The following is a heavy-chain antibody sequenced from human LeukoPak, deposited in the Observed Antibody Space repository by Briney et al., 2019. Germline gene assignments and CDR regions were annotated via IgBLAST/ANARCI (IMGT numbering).Heavy chain of an antibody. V-gene: IGHV3-23*01. J-gene: IGHJ5*02. Sequence: PGGSLRLSCAASGFTFSSYGMHWVRQAPGKGLEWVSAISGSGGSTYYADSVKGRFTISRDNSKNTLYLQMNSLRAEDTAVYYCAKYCSGGSCYNNWFDPWGQGTLVTVSS. CDR2: ISGSGGST. CDR1: GFTFSSYG. CDR3: AKYCSGGSCYNNWFDP. D-gene: IGHD2-15*01.